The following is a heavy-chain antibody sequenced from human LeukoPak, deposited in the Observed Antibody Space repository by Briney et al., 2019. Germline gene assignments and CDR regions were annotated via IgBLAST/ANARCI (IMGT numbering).Heavy chain of an antibody. D-gene: IGHD3-3*01. CDR3: ARLTRTYWYFDL. Sequence: GESLKISCKGSGYMFTNHWLGWVCQMPGKGLEWMGIIDTGDSDSRYSPSFQGHVTISADKSISTAYLQWSSLKASDTAMYYCARLTRTYWYFDLWGRGTLVTVSS. J-gene: IGHJ2*01. CDR2: IDTGDSDS. V-gene: IGHV5-51*01. CDR1: GYMFTNHW.